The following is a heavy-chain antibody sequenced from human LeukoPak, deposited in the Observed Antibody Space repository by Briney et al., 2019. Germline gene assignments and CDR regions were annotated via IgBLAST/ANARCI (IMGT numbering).Heavy chain of an antibody. Sequence: PGGSLRLSCAASGFTFSSYAMHWVRQAPGKGLEWVAVISYDGSNKYYADSVKGRFTISRDNSKNTLYLQMNCLRTEDTAVYYCAKDRAVSSRWDWGQGTLVTVSS. CDR2: ISYDGSNK. CDR3: AKDRAVSSRWD. D-gene: IGHD6-13*01. J-gene: IGHJ4*02. V-gene: IGHV3-30-3*01. CDR1: GFTFSSYA.